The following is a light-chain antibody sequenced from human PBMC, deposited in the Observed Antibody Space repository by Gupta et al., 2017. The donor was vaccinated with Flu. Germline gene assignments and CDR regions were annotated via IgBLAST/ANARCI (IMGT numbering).Light chain of an antibody. J-gene: IGLJ3*02. Sequence: QSVLTQPPSASGTPGQRVTISCSGRSSNIGSNYVYWYQQLPGTAPKLLIYRNNQRPSGVPDRFSGSKSGTSASLATSGLRAEDEADYYCAAWDDSQSGWVFGGGTKLTVL. CDR2: RNN. CDR3: AAWDDSQSGWV. CDR1: SSNIGSNY. V-gene: IGLV1-47*01.